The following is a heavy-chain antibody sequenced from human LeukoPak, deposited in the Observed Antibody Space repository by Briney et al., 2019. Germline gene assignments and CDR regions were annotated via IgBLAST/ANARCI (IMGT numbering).Heavy chain of an antibody. Sequence: PGGSLRLSCAASGFTFSRYGMSWVRQAPGKGLEWVSGISGSGGRTYYADSVKGRFTISRDNAKNSLDLQMNSLRVEDTGIYYCVKVAKYYYGSETYYFFEHWGQGTPVTASS. CDR3: VKVAKYYYGSETYYFFEH. J-gene: IGHJ4*02. D-gene: IGHD3-10*01. CDR2: ISGSGGRT. CDR1: GFTFSRYG. V-gene: IGHV3-23*01.